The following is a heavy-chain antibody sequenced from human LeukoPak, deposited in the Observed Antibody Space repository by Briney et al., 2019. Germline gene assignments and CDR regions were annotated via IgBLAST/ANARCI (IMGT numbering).Heavy chain of an antibody. Sequence: GGSLRLSCAASGFTFSDYAMHWVRQAPGKGLEWVAVISKDGSDKYYPGSVRGRFTISRDNSKNTIYLQMESLRAEDTAIYYCARDYWWNYDYWGQGTLVTVSS. V-gene: IGHV3-30-3*01. CDR3: ARDYWWNYDY. CDR1: GFTFSDYA. J-gene: IGHJ4*02. D-gene: IGHD1-7*01. CDR2: ISKDGSDK.